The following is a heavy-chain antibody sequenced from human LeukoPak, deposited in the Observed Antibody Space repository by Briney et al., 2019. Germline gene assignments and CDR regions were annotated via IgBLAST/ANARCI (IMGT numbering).Heavy chain of an antibody. CDR2: IYPDDSDT. CDR3: ARLKGAAGYCSGGSCLHNWFDP. Sequence: GESLKISCKGSGYSFTSYWIGWVRQMPGKGLEWMGIIYPDDSDTRYSPSFQGQVTISADKSISTAYLQWSSLKASDTAMYYCARLKGAAGYCSGGSCLHNWFDPWGQGTLVTVSS. J-gene: IGHJ5*02. D-gene: IGHD2-15*01. CDR1: GYSFTSYW. V-gene: IGHV5-51*01.